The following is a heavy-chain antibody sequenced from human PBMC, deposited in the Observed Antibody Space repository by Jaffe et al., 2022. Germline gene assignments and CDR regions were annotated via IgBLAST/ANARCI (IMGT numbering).Heavy chain of an antibody. CDR1: GFTFDDYA. CDR3: AKEGVKTGYYYYYMDV. J-gene: IGHJ6*03. V-gene: IGHV3-9*01. D-gene: IGHD2-21*01. CDR2: ISWNSGSI. Sequence: EVQLVESGGGLVQPGRSLRLSCAASGFTFDDYAMHWVRQAPGKGLEWVSGISWNSGSIGYADSVKGRFTISRDNAKNSLYLQMNSLRAEDTALYYCAKEGVKTGYYYYYMDVWGKGTTVTVSS.